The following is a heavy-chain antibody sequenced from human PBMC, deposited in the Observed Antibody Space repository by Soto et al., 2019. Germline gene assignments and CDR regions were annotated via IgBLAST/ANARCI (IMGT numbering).Heavy chain of an antibody. CDR3: AKDSSSWSYYYYGMDV. V-gene: IGHV3-30*18. D-gene: IGHD6-13*01. J-gene: IGHJ6*02. Sequence: QVQLVESGGGVVQPGRSLRLSCAASGFTFSSYGMHWVRQAPGKGLEWVAVISYDGSNKYYADSVKGRFTISRDNSKNTLYLQMNSLRAEDTAVYYCAKDSSSWSYYYYGMDVWGQGTTVTVSS. CDR1: GFTFSSYG. CDR2: ISYDGSNK.